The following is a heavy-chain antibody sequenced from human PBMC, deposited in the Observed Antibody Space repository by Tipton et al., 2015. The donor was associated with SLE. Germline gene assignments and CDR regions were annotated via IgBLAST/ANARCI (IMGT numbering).Heavy chain of an antibody. CDR1: GGSFSGYY. Sequence: LRLSCAVYGGSFSGYYWSWIRQPPGKGLEWIGEINHSGSTNYNPSLKSRVTISVDTSKNQFSLKLSSVTAADTAVYYCARDCDFRNAFDLWGRGTLVTVSS. J-gene: IGHJ2*01. V-gene: IGHV4-34*01. D-gene: IGHD1-14*01. CDR3: ARDCDFRNAFDL. CDR2: INHSGST.